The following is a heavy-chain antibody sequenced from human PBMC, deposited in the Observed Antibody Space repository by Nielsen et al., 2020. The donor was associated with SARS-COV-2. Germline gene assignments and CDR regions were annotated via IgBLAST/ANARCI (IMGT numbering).Heavy chain of an antibody. CDR3: ARTSRDGYNYVDYYYYGMDV. D-gene: IGHD5-24*01. CDR2: IYYSGST. Sequence: SETLSLTCTVSGGSISSGDYYWSWIRQPPGKGLEWIGYIYYSGSTYYNPSLKSRVTISVDTSKNQFSLKLSSVTAADTAVYYCARTSRDGYNYVDYYYYGMDVWGQGTTVTVSS. J-gene: IGHJ6*02. CDR1: GGSISSGDYY. V-gene: IGHV4-30-4*01.